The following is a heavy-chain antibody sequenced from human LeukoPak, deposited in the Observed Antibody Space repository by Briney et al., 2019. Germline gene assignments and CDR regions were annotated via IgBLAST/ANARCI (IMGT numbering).Heavy chain of an antibody. J-gene: IGHJ5*02. CDR3: ARDLTAQNWFDP. CDR2: IYKSGST. CDR1: GGSISNSY. Sequence: SETLSLTCTVSGGSISNSYWSWIRQSPGKGLEWIGYIYKSGSTNYNLSLKSRVTISVDTPKNQFSLKLSSVTAADTAVYYCARDLTAQNWFDPWGQGTLVTVSS. V-gene: IGHV4-59*01.